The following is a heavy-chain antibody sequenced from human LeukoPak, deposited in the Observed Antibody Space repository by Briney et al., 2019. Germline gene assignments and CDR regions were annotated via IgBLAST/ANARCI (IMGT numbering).Heavy chain of an antibody. D-gene: IGHD6-13*01. J-gene: IGHJ4*02. Sequence: PGGSLRLSCAASGFTFSSYGMTWVRQAPGKGLEWVSYISSSSSTIYYADSVKGRFTISRDNSKNTLYLQMNSLRAEDTAVYYCAKTGSQRPDYWGQGTLVTVSS. V-gene: IGHV3-48*01. CDR3: AKTGSQRPDY. CDR1: GFTFSSYG. CDR2: ISSSSSTI.